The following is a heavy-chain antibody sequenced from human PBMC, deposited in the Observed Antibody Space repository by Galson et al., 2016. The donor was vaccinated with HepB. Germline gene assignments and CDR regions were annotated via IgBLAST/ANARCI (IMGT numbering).Heavy chain of an antibody. CDR3: ARVQDWGSDKMLDY. CDR2: INPSGSST. V-gene: IGHV1-46*01. D-gene: IGHD7-27*01. CDR1: GSSFTTYY. J-gene: IGHJ4*02. Sequence: SVKVSCKASGSSFTTYYIHWVRQAPGQGLEWMGIINPSGSSTHYAQRFQGRVTMTRDTSTSTVYMELSSLRSEDTAVYYCARVQDWGSDKMLDYWGQGTLVTVSS.